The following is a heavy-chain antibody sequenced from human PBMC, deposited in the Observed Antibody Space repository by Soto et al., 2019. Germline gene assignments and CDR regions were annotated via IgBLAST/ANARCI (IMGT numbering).Heavy chain of an antibody. J-gene: IGHJ6*02. Sequence: QVQLQESGPGLVKPSETLSLTCTVSGVSISSYYWTWIRQPPGKGLEWIGYIYYTGSSNSNPSLKSRVTISIDTSKSQFSLKLSSVTAADTAVYYCAKRGPGGYYGMDVWGRGTTVTVSS. CDR3: AKRGPGGYYGMDV. V-gene: IGHV4-59*01. CDR1: GVSISSYY. D-gene: IGHD3-16*01. CDR2: IYYTGSS.